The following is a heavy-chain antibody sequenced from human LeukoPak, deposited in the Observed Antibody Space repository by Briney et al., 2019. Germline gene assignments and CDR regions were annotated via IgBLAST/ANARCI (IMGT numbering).Heavy chain of an antibody. D-gene: IGHD3-10*01. CDR1: ENYMSGAF. J-gene: IGHJ6*02. CDR3: ARVAPFQVLGSGTHRGMDA. Sequence: SETLSLTCRFSENYMSGAFWTWIRQPAGKGLEWIGRIYGSGATHYNPSLKSRITMSVDTSKNQFSLNLSSVTAADTAVYYCARVAPFQVLGSGTHRGMDAWGQGTTVTVSS. CDR2: IYGSGAT. V-gene: IGHV4-4*07.